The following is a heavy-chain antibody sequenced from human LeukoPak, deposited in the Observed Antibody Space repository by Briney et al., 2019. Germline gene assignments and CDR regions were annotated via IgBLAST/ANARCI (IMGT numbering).Heavy chain of an antibody. V-gene: IGHV4-39*01. CDR2: IYYSGST. D-gene: IGHD3-10*01. CDR3: AVSGPGYYYYGMDV. CDR1: GGSISSSSYY. Sequence: SETLSLTCTVSGGSISSSSYYWGWIRQPPGKGLEWIGSIYYSGSTYYNPSLKSRVTISVDTSKNQFSLKLSSVTAADTAVSYCAVSGPGYYYYGMDVWGQGTTVTVSS. J-gene: IGHJ6*02.